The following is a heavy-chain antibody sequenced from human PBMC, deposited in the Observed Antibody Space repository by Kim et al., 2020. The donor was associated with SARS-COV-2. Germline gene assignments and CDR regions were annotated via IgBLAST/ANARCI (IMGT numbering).Heavy chain of an antibody. CDR2: IYYSGST. Sequence: SETLSLTCTVSGGSISSYYWSWIRQPPGKGLEWIGYIYYSGSTNYNPSLKSRVTISVDTSKNQFSLKLSSVTAADTAVYYCARSNVDLSSYYFDYWGQGALVTVSS. D-gene: IGHD5-12*01. V-gene: IGHV4-59*08. CDR3: ARSNVDLSSYYFDY. CDR1: GGSISSYY. J-gene: IGHJ4*02.